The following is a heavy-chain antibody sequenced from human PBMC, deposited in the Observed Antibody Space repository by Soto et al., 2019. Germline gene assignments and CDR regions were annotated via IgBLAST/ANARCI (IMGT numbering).Heavy chain of an antibody. CDR3: GGLWAYSRYCSSTSCLQFDP. V-gene: IGHV4-59*08. D-gene: IGHD2-2*01. CDR2: IYYGGST. Sequence: SETLSLTCTVSGGSSSSYFWSWIRQAPGKGLEWIGYIYYGGSTKYNPSLKSRVTISVDTSKNQISLKLSSVTAANTAVYYCGGLWAYSRYCSSTSCLQFDPWGQGTLVTVSS. J-gene: IGHJ5*02. CDR1: GGSSSSYF.